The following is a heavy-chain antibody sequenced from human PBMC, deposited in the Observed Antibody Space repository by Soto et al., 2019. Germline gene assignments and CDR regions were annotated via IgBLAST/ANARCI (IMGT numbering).Heavy chain of an antibody. CDR3: ARDVDADFRTDFDY. CDR1: GFTFSDYY. CDR2: ISGNGEII. J-gene: IGHJ4*02. D-gene: IGHD4-17*01. Sequence: GGSLRLSCAASGFTFSDYYIHWIRRAPGKGLEWISYISGNGEIIQYAASARGRFTISRDNAENSVYLETDSLRAEDTALYYCARDVDADFRTDFDYWGRGTLVTVSS. V-gene: IGHV3-11*01.